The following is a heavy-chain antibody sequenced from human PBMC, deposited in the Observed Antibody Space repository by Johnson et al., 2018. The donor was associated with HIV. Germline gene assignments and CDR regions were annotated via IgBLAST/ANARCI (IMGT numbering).Heavy chain of an antibody. CDR3: ARDGKYSSGPDAFDI. Sequence: EVQLVESGGVLVQPGGSLRLSCIGSGFTFGHNWMSWVRQAPGKGPEWVANVNHDVSAVHYVKYVDGRFTISRDNSENTLYLQMNSLRPEDTAVSFCARDGKYSSGPDAFDICGQGTIVTVSS. D-gene: IGHD6-19*01. V-gene: IGHV3-7*01. CDR1: GFTFGHNW. CDR2: VNHDVSAV. J-gene: IGHJ3*02.